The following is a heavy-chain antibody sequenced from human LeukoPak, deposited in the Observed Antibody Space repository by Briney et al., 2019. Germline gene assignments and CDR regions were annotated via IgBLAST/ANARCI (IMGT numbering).Heavy chain of an antibody. CDR3: AKDDGSRRTFDS. Sequence: PGGSLRLSCAASGFIFHNYAMSWVRQAPEKGLEWVSSLTTGGGDTFYADSVKDRFTISRDNSKNTLYLQMNSLRADDTAVYYCAKDDGSRRTFDSWGQGTLVPVSS. V-gene: IGHV3-23*01. CDR1: GFIFHNYA. CDR2: LTTGGGDT. J-gene: IGHJ4*02. D-gene: IGHD1-26*01.